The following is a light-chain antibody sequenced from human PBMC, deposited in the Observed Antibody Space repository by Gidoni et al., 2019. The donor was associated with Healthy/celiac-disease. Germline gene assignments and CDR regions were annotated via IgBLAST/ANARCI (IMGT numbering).Light chain of an antibody. Sequence: IGMAESPATLSVSPGERATLSCRASQSVSSNLAWYQQKPGQAPRLLIYGASTRATGIPARFSGSGSGTEFTLTISSLQSEDFAVYYCQQYNNWRTFGQGTKVEIK. V-gene: IGKV3-15*01. CDR1: QSVSSN. J-gene: IGKJ1*01. CDR2: GAS. CDR3: QQYNNWRT.